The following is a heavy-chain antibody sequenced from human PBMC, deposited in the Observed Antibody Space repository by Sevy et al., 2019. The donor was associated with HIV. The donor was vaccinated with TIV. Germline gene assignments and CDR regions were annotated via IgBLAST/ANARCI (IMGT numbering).Heavy chain of an antibody. J-gene: IGHJ6*02. CDR3: AGGYSSPDWYYYGMDV. Sequence: ASVKVSCKASGYTFTSYGISWVRQAPGQGLEWMGWISAYNGNTNYAQKLQGRVTMTTDTSTSTAYMELRSLRSDDTAVYYCAGGYSSPDWYYYGMDVWGQGTTVTVSS. CDR2: ISAYNGNT. V-gene: IGHV1-18*01. CDR1: GYTFTSYG. D-gene: IGHD5-18*01.